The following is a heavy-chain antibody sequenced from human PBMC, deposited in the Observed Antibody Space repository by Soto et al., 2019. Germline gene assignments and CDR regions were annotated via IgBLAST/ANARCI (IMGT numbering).Heavy chain of an antibody. CDR2: ISYYGTNE. J-gene: IGHJ4*02. CDR3: AKEDPSGRYSLDY. V-gene: IGHV3-30*18. CDR1: GFTFSGDG. Sequence: GGSLSLSGEASGFTFSGDGMHWVSQARGKGLEWVAVISYYGTNEDYDDSVKGRFTISRDNTKNTLYLQMNSLRIEDTAVYFCAKEDPSGRYSLDYWGQGSQVTVSS. D-gene: IGHD1-26*01.